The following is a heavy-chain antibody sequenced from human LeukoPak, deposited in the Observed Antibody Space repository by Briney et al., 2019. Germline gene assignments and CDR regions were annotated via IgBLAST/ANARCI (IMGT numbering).Heavy chain of an antibody. J-gene: IGHJ3*02. CDR3: AKDKGVVAFDI. D-gene: IGHD2-15*01. V-gene: IGHV3-30*02. Sequence: GGSLRLSCATAGLTFSNHGMHWVRQAPGKGREWVTFIRNDGSDKYYADSVRGRFTISRDNSTSTLYLQMTTLSAEDTAVYYCAKDKGVVAFDIWGQGTMVTVSS. CDR1: GLTFSNHG. CDR2: IRNDGSDK.